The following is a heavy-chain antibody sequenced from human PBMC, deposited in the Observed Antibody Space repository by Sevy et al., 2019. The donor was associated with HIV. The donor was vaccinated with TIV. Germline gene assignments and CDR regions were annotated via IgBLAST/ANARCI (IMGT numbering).Heavy chain of an antibody. CDR1: GFTFSDYY. Sequence: GESLKISCAASGFTFSDYYMSWIRQAPGKGLEWVSYISSSGSTIYYADSVKGRFTISRDNAKNSLYLQMNSLRAEDTAVYYCARDPETVVVAATFDYWGQGTLVTVSS. D-gene: IGHD2-15*01. V-gene: IGHV3-11*01. CDR3: ARDPETVVVAATFDY. CDR2: ISSSGSTI. J-gene: IGHJ4*02.